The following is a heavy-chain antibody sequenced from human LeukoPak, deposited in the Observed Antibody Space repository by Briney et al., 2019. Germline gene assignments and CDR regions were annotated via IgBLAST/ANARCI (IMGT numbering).Heavy chain of an antibody. V-gene: IGHV3-7*01. Sequence: GGSLRLSCAASGFIIISYRMSWVRQAPGKGLEWVANIKQNGSEKYYVDSVKGRFTISRDNAKNSLYLQMSSLRAEDTAVYYCARVRDGYKPPKLSSYYYMDVWGKGTTVTISS. CDR1: GFIIISYR. CDR2: IKQNGSEK. CDR3: ARVRDGYKPPKLSSYYYMDV. J-gene: IGHJ6*03. D-gene: IGHD5-24*01.